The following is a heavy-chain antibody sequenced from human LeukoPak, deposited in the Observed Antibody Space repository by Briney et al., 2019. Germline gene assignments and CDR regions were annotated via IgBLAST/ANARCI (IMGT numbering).Heavy chain of an antibody. CDR2: IWNDGRET. CDR1: GFTFSNYW. D-gene: IGHD2-15*01. Sequence: GGSLRLSCAASGFTFSNYWMTWVRQAPGKGLGWVASIWNDGRETYYVDSVKGRFTISRDNAQNSLYLHMNSLRAEDTAVYYCARIGGPYSFDFWGQGTLVAVSS. V-gene: IGHV3-7*03. J-gene: IGHJ4*02. CDR3: ARIGGPYSFDF.